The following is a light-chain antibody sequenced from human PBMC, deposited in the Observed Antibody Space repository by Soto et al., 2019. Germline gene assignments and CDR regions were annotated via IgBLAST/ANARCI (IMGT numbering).Light chain of an antibody. J-gene: IGKJ3*01. CDR2: DAS. Sequence: DIQMTQSPSSLSASVGDRVTITCQATEDINNYLIWYQQKPGRAPKILIYDASNLETGVPSRFSGSGSGTDFFLTISNLQPEDTATYDCQQYDNLPRATFGPGTKLEIK. CDR3: QQYDNLPRAT. V-gene: IGKV1-33*01. CDR1: EDINNY.